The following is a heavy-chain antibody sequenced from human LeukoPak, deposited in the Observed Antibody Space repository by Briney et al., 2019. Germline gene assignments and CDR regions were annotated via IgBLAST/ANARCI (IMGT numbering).Heavy chain of an antibody. CDR3: AKDTPGVPAATPPRTNWFDP. Sequence: PGGSLRLSCAASGFTFSSYAMSWVRQAPGKGLEWVSAISGSGGSTYYADSVKGRFTISRDNSKNTLYLQMNSLRAEDTAVYYCAKDTPGVPAATPPRTNWFDPWGQGTLVTVSS. CDR2: ISGSGGST. CDR1: GFTFSSYA. J-gene: IGHJ5*02. V-gene: IGHV3-23*01. D-gene: IGHD2-2*01.